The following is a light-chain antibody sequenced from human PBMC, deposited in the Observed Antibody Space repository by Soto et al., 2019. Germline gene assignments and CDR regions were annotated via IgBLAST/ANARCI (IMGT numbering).Light chain of an antibody. Sequence: DIQMTQSPSSLSASVGERVTITCRASQSISRYLNWYQQIPGKAPRILIYAASNLQRGVPSRISGSGSGTASTLTISGLQREDFATYSCQQRYRTPLTFGGGTKVEIK. J-gene: IGKJ4*01. CDR3: QQRYRTPLT. CDR1: QSISRY. V-gene: IGKV1-39*01. CDR2: AAS.